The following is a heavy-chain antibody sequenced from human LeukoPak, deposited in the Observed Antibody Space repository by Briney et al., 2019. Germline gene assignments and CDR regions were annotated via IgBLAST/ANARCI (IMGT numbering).Heavy chain of an antibody. Sequence: GGSLRLSCAASGFAFSTYAMNRVRQAPGKGLEWVSFITSDSNTIYYADSMKGRFTISRDNAENSLYLQMNSLSAEDTAVYYCARDRMGGSFDYWGQGTLVTVSS. CDR1: GFAFSTYA. J-gene: IGHJ4*02. V-gene: IGHV3-48*01. CDR2: ITSDSNTI. CDR3: ARDRMGGSFDY. D-gene: IGHD2-15*01.